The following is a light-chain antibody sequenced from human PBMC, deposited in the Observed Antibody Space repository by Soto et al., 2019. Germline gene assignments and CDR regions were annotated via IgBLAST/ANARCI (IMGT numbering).Light chain of an antibody. CDR3: AAWDDSLSGWV. Sequence: QSVLTQSPSASVTPGQRVTISCSGSSSNIGSNNVHWYQQLPGTAPKLLIYNNYQRPSGVPDRFSGSKSGTSAFLAISGLQSEDEADYYCAAWDDSLSGWVFGGGTKLTVL. J-gene: IGLJ3*02. CDR1: SSNIGSNN. V-gene: IGLV1-44*01. CDR2: NNY.